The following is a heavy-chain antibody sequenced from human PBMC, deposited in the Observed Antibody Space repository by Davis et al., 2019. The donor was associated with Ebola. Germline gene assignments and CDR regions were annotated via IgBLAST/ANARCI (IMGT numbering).Heavy chain of an antibody. J-gene: IGHJ6*02. D-gene: IGHD2-21*01. V-gene: IGHV4-61*08. Sequence: SETLSLTCTVSGGSISSGDYYWSWIRQPPGKGLEWIGYIYYSGSTNYNPSLKSRVTISVDTSKNQFSLKLSSVTAADTAVYYCARDQCRYCGGGIGYYGMDVWGQGTTVTVSS. CDR3: ARDQCRYCGGGIGYYGMDV. CDR1: GGSISSGDYY. CDR2: IYYSGST.